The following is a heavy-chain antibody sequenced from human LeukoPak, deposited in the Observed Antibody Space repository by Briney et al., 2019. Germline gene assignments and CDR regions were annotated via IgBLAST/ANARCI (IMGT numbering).Heavy chain of an antibody. Sequence: ASVKVSCKASGYTFTSYGISWVRQAPGQGLEWMGWISAYNGNTNYAQKLQGRVTMTTDTSTSTAYMELRSLRSDDTAVYYCARVGNYDILTGYDNYFDYRGQGTLVTVSS. CDR2: ISAYNGNT. J-gene: IGHJ4*02. CDR3: ARVGNYDILTGYDNYFDY. CDR1: GYTFTSYG. D-gene: IGHD3-9*01. V-gene: IGHV1-18*01.